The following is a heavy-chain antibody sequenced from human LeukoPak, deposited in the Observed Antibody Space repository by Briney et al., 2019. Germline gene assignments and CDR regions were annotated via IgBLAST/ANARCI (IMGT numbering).Heavy chain of an antibody. CDR1: GFTFSDYY. CDR3: ARASSHIAAAGTEINYYYYMDV. Sequence: TGGSLRLSCAASGFTFSDYYMSWIRQAPGKGLEWVSYISSSGSTIYYADSVKGRFTISRDNAKNSLYLQMNSLRAEDTAVYYCARASSHIAAAGTEINYYYYMDVWGKGTTVTISS. V-gene: IGHV3-11*01. D-gene: IGHD6-13*01. J-gene: IGHJ6*03. CDR2: ISSSGSTI.